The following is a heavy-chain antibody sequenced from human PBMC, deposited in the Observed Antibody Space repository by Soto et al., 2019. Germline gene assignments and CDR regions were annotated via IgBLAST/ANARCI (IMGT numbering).Heavy chain of an antibody. Sequence: GGSLRLSCAASGFTFSSYAMSWVRQAPGKGLEWVSAISGSGGSTYYADSVKGRFTISRDNSKNTLYLQMNSLRAEDTAVYYCAKEKRGGGSKERYYYYYYMDVWGKGTTVTVSS. CDR2: ISGSGGST. CDR1: GFTFSSYA. V-gene: IGHV3-23*01. J-gene: IGHJ6*03. D-gene: IGHD2-15*01. CDR3: AKEKRGGGSKERYYYYYYMDV.